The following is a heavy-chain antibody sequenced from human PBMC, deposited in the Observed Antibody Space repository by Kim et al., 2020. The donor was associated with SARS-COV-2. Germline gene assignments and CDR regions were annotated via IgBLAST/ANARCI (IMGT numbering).Heavy chain of an antibody. J-gene: IGHJ3*02. V-gene: IGHV3-30*18. CDR1: GFTFSSYG. Sequence: GRSLRLSCAASGFTFSSYGMHWVRQAPGKGLEWVAVISYDGSNKYYADSVKGRFTISRDNSKNTLYLQMNSLRAEDTAVYYCANDYVWGSDDAFDIWGQGTMVTVSS. D-gene: IGHD3-16*01. CDR3: ANDYVWGSDDAFDI. CDR2: ISYDGSNK.